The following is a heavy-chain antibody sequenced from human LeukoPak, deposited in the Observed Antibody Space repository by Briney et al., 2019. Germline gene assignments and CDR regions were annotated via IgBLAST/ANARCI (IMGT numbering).Heavy chain of an antibody. V-gene: IGHV3-48*04. Sequence: PGGSLRLSCAASGFTFSSYSMNWVRQAPGKGLEWVSYISSSSSTIYYADSVKGRFTISRDNAKNSLYLQMNSLRAEDTAVYYCARDASSSWYGYFDYWGQGTLVTVSS. J-gene: IGHJ4*02. D-gene: IGHD6-13*01. CDR1: GFTFSSYS. CDR2: ISSSSSTI. CDR3: ARDASSSWYGYFDY.